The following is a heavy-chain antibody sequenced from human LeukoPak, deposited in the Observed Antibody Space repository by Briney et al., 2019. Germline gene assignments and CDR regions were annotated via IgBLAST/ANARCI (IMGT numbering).Heavy chain of an antibody. J-gene: IGHJ4*02. D-gene: IGHD2-2*01. CDR1: GGSFSGYY. CDR3: ARVVVVVPAAIKGYAYYFDY. CDR2: INHSGST. V-gene: IGHV4-34*01. Sequence: PSETLSLTCAVYGGSFSGYYWSWIRQPPGKGLEWIGEINHSGSTNYNPSLRSRVTISVDTSKNQLSLKLSSVTAADTAVYCCARVVVVVPAAIKGYAYYFDYWGQGTLVTVSS.